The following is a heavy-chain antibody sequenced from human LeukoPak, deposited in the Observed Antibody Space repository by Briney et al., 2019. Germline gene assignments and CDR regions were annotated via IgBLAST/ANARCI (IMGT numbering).Heavy chain of an antibody. CDR2: IWSDGTNQ. V-gene: IGHV3-33*01. CDR3: ARDAQRGFDYSNSLQY. J-gene: IGHJ4*02. CDR1: GFTFSHYG. Sequence: GRSLRLSCAASGFTFSHYGMHWVRQAPGKGLEWVAVIWSDGTNQYYADSVKGRFTISRDDSQKTVYLEMNSLRTEDTAMYYCARDAQRGFDYSNSLQYWGRGTLVTVSS. D-gene: IGHD4-11*01.